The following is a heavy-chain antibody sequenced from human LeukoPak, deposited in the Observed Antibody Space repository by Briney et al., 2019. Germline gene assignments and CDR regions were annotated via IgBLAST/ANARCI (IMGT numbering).Heavy chain of an antibody. CDR2: IYYSGST. V-gene: IGHV4-59*01. CDR3: ARDSDYDSYYYYYMDV. Sequence: PSETLSLTCTVSGGSISSYYWSWIRQPPGKGLEWIGYIYYSGSTNYNPSLKSRVTISVDTSKNQFSLKLSSVTAADTAVYYCARDSDYDSYYYYYMDVWGKGTTVTVS. J-gene: IGHJ6*03. CDR1: GGSISSYY. D-gene: IGHD5-12*01.